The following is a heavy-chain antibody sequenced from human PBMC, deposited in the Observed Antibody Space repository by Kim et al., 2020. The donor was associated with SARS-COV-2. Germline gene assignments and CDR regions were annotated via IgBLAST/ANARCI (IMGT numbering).Heavy chain of an antibody. CDR3: ARLAYDDNSFWFDP. CDR2: IYYSGKT. J-gene: IGHJ5*02. V-gene: IGHV4-39*01. Sequence: SETLSLTCTVSGGSISSRSHYWGWIRQPPGKGLEWIWSIYYSGKTYYNPSLKSRVTISVDTSKNQFSLKLSSVTAADTAVYYCARLAYDDNSFWFDPWGQGTLVTVSS. D-gene: IGHD3-22*01. CDR1: GGSISSRSHY.